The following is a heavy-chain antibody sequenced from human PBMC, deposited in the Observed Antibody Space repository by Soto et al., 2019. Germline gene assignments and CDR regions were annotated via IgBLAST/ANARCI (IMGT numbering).Heavy chain of an antibody. V-gene: IGHV4-31*03. CDR2: ISYSGNT. D-gene: IGHD6-13*01. Sequence: TLSLTFTVSGGSIRSGGYYWSVSRHHPGPGLEWIGYISYSGNTRYNPSLNSRVTISVDTSKNQFSLELSSLTPADKAVYHCARATSSAFDCWGQGIQVTVSS. J-gene: IGHJ4*02. CDR3: ARATSSAFDC. CDR1: GGSIRSGGYY.